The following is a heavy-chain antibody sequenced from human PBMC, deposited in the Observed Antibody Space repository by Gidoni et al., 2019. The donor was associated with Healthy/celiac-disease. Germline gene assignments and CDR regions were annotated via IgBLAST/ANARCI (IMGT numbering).Heavy chain of an antibody. D-gene: IGHD3-22*01. J-gene: IGHJ4*02. V-gene: IGHV4-34*01. CDR3: ARRRIVVVISYYFDY. Sequence: QVQLQQWGAGLLKPSETLSLTCAVYGGSFSGYYWSWIRQPPGKGLEWIGEINHSGSTNYNPSLKSRVTISVDTSKNQFSLKLSSVTAADTAVYYCARRRIVVVISYYFDYWGQGTLVTVSS. CDR1: GGSFSGYY. CDR2: INHSGST.